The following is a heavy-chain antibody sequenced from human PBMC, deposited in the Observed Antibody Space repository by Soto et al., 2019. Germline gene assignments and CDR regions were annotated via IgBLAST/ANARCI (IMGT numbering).Heavy chain of an antibody. V-gene: IGHV4-34*01. CDR2: INHSGGT. D-gene: IGHD3-3*01. J-gene: IGHJ4*02. CDR1: GGSFSGYP. Sequence: SETLSLTCAVYGGSFSGYPWSWIRQPPGKGLEWIGEINHSGGTNYNPSLKSRVTISVDTSKNQFSLKMTYVTAADTAVYYCARGEGGSDFWSGLKSRLLGHFAFGYLSQGTLVTVS. CDR3: ARGEGGSDFWSGLKSRLLGHFAFGY.